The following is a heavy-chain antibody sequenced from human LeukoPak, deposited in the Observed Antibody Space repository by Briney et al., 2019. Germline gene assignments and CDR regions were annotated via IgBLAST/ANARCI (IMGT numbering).Heavy chain of an antibody. CDR3: AKELLQWELLSRYNFDY. J-gene: IGHJ4*02. CDR2: ISGSGGST. D-gene: IGHD1-26*01. Sequence: PGGSLRLSCAASGFTFSSYAMSWVRQAPGKGLEWVSAISGSGGSTYYADSVKGRFTISRDNSKNTLYLQMNSLRAEDTAVYHCAKELLQWELLSRYNFDYWGQGTPVTVSS. CDR1: GFTFSSYA. V-gene: IGHV3-23*01.